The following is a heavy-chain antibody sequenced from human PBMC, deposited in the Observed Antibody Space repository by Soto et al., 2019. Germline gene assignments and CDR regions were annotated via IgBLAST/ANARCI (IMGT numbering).Heavy chain of an antibody. J-gene: IGHJ4*02. CDR3: ARGVGFCSSSNCSPGYYFDY. Sequence: EVQLVESGGGLGKPGGSLRLSCAASGFSFSNYGMSWVRQAPGKGLEWVSSISSSGTYMFYAEGRFTISRDNAKNSLYLQMNSLTAEDTAVYYCARGVGFCSSSNCSPGYYFDYWGQGTLVTVSS. CDR1: GFSFSNYG. D-gene: IGHD2-2*03. V-gene: IGHV3-21*01. CDR2: ISSSGTYM.